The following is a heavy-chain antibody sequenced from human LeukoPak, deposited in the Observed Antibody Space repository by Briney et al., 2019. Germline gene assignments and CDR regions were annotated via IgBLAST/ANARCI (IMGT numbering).Heavy chain of an antibody. D-gene: IGHD2-15*01. CDR3: AKDLRNIVVVVAATVIDY. CDR2: IRYDGSNK. Sequence: GGSLRLSCAASGFTFSSYGMHWVRQAPGKGLEWVAFIRYDGSNKYYADSVKGRFTISRDNSKNTLYLQMNSLRAVDTAVYYCAKDLRNIVVVVAATVIDYWGQGTLVTVSS. CDR1: GFTFSSYG. V-gene: IGHV3-30*02. J-gene: IGHJ4*02.